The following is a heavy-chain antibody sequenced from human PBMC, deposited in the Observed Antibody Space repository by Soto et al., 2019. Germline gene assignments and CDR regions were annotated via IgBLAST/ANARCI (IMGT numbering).Heavy chain of an antibody. CDR1: GYSISSGYY. CDR2: IYHSGST. D-gene: IGHD6-19*01. CDR3: ARAEPPIAVAGTTPSYYFDY. Sequence: SETLSLTCAVSGYSISSGYYWGFVRQPPGKGLEWIGSIYHSGSTYYNPSLKSRVTISVDTSKNQFSLKLSSVTAADTAVYYCARAEPPIAVAGTTPSYYFDYWGQGTLVTVSS. J-gene: IGHJ4*02. V-gene: IGHV4-38-2*01.